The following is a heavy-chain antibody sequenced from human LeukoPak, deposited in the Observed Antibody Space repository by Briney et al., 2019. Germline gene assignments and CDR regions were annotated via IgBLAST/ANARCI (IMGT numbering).Heavy chain of an antibody. CDR2: ISSSGTFA. CDR3: ARLDGMGYFDRYLDP. V-gene: IGHV3-48*03. J-gene: IGHJ5*02. D-gene: IGHD3-9*01. Sequence: AGGSLRLSCAASGFTFSSYEMNWVRQAPGKALQWVSFISSSGTFAHYADSVKGRFTISRDNAKNSLYLQMSGLRVEDTAVYYCARLDGMGYFDRYLDPWGQGTLVTVSS. CDR1: GFTFSSYE.